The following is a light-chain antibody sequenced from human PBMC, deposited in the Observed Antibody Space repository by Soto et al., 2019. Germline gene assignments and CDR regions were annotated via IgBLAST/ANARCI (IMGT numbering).Light chain of an antibody. CDR3: QSYDNSLNEWV. Sequence: QSVLTQPPSVSGAPGQGVTISCTGTASSIAARYDVHWYQQIPGMAPKLPISGNNNRPSGVPDRFSASKSGISAFLAITGLQAADEADYYCQSYDNSLNEWVFGGGTKLTVL. V-gene: IGLV1-40*01. CDR2: GNN. J-gene: IGLJ3*02. CDR1: ASSIAARYD.